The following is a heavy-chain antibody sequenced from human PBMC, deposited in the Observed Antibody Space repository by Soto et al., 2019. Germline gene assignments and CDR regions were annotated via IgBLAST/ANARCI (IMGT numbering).Heavy chain of an antibody. Sequence: EARLLESGGGLLQPGGSLSLSCAASGVTFSTYTLSWVRQAPGKGLEWVSTISGGGGSTYYADSVNGRSTSSRDNSTNTRYLQMNSLIAEDTAVYYCAKFTADQWGQGTLVTVSS. V-gene: IGHV3-23*01. D-gene: IGHD2-21*02. J-gene: IGHJ4*02. CDR2: ISGGGGST. CDR1: GVTFSTYT. CDR3: AKFTADQ.